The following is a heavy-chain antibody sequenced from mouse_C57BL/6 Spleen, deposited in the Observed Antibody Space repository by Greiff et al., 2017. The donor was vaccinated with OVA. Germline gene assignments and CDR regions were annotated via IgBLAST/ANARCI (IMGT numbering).Heavy chain of an antibody. V-gene: IGHV1-69*01. CDR3: ARWGLLLVDY. CDR2: IDPSDSYT. CDR1: GYTFTSYW. Sequence: QVQLQQPGAELVMPGASVKLSCKASGYTFTSYWMHWVKQRPGQGLEWIGEIDPSDSYTNYNQKFKGKSTLTVDKSSSTAYMQLSSLTSEDSAVYYCARWGLLLVDYWGQGTTLTVSS. D-gene: IGHD2-3*01. J-gene: IGHJ2*01.